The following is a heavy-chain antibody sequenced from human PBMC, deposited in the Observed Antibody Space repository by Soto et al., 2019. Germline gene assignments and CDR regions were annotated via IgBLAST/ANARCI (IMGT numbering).Heavy chain of an antibody. Sequence: EVQLLESGGGLVQPGGSLRLSCAASGFTFSSYAMSWVCQAPGKGLEWVSAISGSGGSTYYADSVKGRFTISRDNSKNTLYLQMNSLRAEDTAVYYCAKGGGYCSSTSCYFYFWGQGTLVTVSS. V-gene: IGHV3-23*01. D-gene: IGHD2-2*01. CDR2: ISGSGGST. CDR3: AKGGGYCSSTSCYFYF. J-gene: IGHJ4*02. CDR1: GFTFSSYA.